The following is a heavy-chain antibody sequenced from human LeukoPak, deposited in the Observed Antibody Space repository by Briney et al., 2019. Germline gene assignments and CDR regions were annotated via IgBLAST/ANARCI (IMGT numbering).Heavy chain of an antibody. CDR3: ARQGDSSSTPIFDY. V-gene: IGHV4-39*01. CDR2: IYYSGST. CDR1: GGSISSSSYY. D-gene: IGHD6-6*01. J-gene: IGHJ4*02. Sequence: SETLSLTCTVSGGSISSSSYYWGWIRQPPGKGLEWIGSIYYSGSTYYNPSLKSRVTISVDTSKNQFSPKLSSVTAADTAVYYCARQGDSSSTPIFDYWGQGTLVTVSS.